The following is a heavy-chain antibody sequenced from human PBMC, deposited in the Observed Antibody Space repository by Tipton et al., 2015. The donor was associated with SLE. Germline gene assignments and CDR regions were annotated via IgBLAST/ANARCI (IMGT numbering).Heavy chain of an antibody. D-gene: IGHD6-13*01. CDR2: VYHSGTT. Sequence: LRLSCAASGFSFSYYEMNWVRQAPGKGLEWIGSVYHSGTTYYKPSLKSRLIISVDTSKNQFSLKLSSVTAADTAVYYCARDLEGYSSTWFTWGQGTLVTVSS. CDR1: GFSFSYYE. J-gene: IGHJ5*02. CDR3: ARDLEGYSSTWFT. V-gene: IGHV4-38-2*02.